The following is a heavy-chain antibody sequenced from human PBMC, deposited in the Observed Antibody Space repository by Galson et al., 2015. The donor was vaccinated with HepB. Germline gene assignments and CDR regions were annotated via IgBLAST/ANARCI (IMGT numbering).Heavy chain of an antibody. CDR3: ARDRKTAGYLDY. CDR1: GGTXXXYA. CDR2: IIPILGIA. D-gene: IGHD3-9*01. Sequence: SVKVSXKAXGGTXXXYAISWVRQAPGQGLEWMGRIIPILGIANYAQKFQGRVTITADKSTSTAYMELSSLRSEDTAVYYCARDRKTAGYLDYWGQGTLVTVXS. J-gene: IGHJ4*02. V-gene: IGHV1-69*04.